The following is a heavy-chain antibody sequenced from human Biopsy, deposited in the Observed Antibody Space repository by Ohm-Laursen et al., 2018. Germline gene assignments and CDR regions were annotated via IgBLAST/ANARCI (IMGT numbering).Heavy chain of an antibody. CDR3: AGGAAKGYPYDH. CDR2: IIPTFDTP. Sequence: GASVKVSCKTSGGTFNSYVITWARQAPGQGLEWMGRIIPTFDTPTYAPDFQGRVTFTADKSTGTATLDLRSLTSEDTAVYYCAGGAAKGYPYDHWGQGTLVTVSS. CDR1: GGTFNSYV. D-gene: IGHD6-13*01. J-gene: IGHJ5*02. V-gene: IGHV1-69*06.